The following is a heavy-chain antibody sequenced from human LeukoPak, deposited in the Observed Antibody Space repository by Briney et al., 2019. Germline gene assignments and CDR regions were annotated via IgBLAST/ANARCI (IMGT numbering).Heavy chain of an antibody. CDR1: GGSISSSNW. CDR2: IYHSGST. V-gene: IGHV4-4*02. D-gene: IGHD3-9*01. Sequence: PSGTLSLTCAVSGGSISSSNWWRWVRQPPGKGLEWLGEIYHSGSTNYNPSLKSRVTISVDKSKDQFSLKLSSVTAADTAVYYCARLSRSYYDILTGYYSPLYYFDYWGQGTLVTVSS. J-gene: IGHJ4*02. CDR3: ARLSRSYYDILTGYYSPLYYFDY.